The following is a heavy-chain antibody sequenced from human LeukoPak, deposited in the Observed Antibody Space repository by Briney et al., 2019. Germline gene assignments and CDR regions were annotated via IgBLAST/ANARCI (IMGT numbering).Heavy chain of an antibody. Sequence: GGSLRLSCAASGLTFSSYWMHWVRQAPGKGLEWVANINQDGSQKYYVDSVKGRFTISRDNAKNSLYQQMNSLRAEDTAVYYCARALAAAGSYWGQGTLVTVSS. J-gene: IGHJ4*02. CDR3: ARALAAAGSY. CDR1: GLTFSSYW. D-gene: IGHD6-25*01. V-gene: IGHV3-7*01. CDR2: INQDGSQK.